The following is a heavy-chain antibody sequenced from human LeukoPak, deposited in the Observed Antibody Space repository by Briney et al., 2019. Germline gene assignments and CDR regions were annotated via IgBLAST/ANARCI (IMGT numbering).Heavy chain of an antibody. CDR3: ARDWGATDY. Sequence: GASVKVSCKASGYTFTSYGISWVRQAPGQGLEWMGWISAYNGNTNYAQKLQGRVTMTRDTSTSTVYMELSSLRSEDTAVYYCARDWGATDYWGQGTLVTVSS. D-gene: IGHD3-16*01. J-gene: IGHJ4*02. CDR2: ISAYNGNT. V-gene: IGHV1-18*01. CDR1: GYTFTSYG.